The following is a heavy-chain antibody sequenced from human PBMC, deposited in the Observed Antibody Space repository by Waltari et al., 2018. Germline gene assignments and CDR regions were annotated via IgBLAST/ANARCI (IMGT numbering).Heavy chain of an antibody. CDR1: GGSISRPYY. D-gene: IGHD5-12*01. CDR3: ARGGGGYDKYYFDL. Sequence: QVPLQESGPGPVKPSQTLTLTCNVSGGSISRPYYWSWIRQSPGKGLEWIGYVYQSGSTSYNPTLNTRVTMSVDRSKNQFSLRLTSLTAADTAVYFCARGGGGYDKYYFDLWGQGTLVTVSS. V-gene: IGHV4-30-4*01. J-gene: IGHJ4*02. CDR2: VYQSGST.